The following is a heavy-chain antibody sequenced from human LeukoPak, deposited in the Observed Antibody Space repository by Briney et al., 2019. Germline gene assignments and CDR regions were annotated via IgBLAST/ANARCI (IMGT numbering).Heavy chain of an antibody. J-gene: IGHJ4*02. CDR3: ASTGYSSSWDLRWFDY. CDR1: RDTFTNYY. V-gene: IGHV5-51*01. CDR2: IYPGDSDT. Sequence: GESLKISCKGSRDTFTNYYIAWVRQMPGKGLEWMGIIYPGDSDTRYSPSFQGQVTISADKSISTAYLQWSSLKASDTAMYYCASTGYSSSWDLRWFDYWGQGTLVTVSS. D-gene: IGHD6-13*01.